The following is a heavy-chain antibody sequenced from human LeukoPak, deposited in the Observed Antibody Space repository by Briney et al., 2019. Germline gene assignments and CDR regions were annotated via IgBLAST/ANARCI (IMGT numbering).Heavy chain of an antibody. CDR2: ISAYNGSI. D-gene: IGHD5-18*01. CDR1: GYTFTSFG. J-gene: IGHJ4*02. Sequence: GASVKVSCKASGYTFTSFGISWVRQAPGQGLEWMGWISAYNGSINYAQRLQGRVTMTTDTSTSTAYMEVRSLRSEDTAVYYCVRDLGVDTTMIFFDYWGQGSVVTVSS. CDR3: VRDLGVDTTMIFFDY. V-gene: IGHV1-18*01.